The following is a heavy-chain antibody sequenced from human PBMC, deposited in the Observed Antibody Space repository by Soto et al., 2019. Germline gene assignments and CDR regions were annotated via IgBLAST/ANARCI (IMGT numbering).Heavy chain of an antibody. Sequence: SVTLSLTCGVECWSCIGYYWSWIRQPPGKGLEWIGEINHSGSTNYNPSHNSRVTISVGTAKHQFSLKLSSVTAADTAVYYCAAGYSSSRFDCWPQGTLVTVP. CDR1: CWSCIGYY. CDR2: INHSGST. D-gene: IGHD6-13*01. CDR3: AAGYSSSRFDC. J-gene: IGHJ4*02. V-gene: IGHV4-34*01.